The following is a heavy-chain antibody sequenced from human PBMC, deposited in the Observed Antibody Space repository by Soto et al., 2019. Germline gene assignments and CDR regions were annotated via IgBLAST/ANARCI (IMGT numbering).Heavy chain of an antibody. CDR3: ASPARPPGYYYGMDV. V-gene: IGHV1-69*01. J-gene: IGHJ6*02. D-gene: IGHD6-25*01. CDR1: GGTFSSYS. CDR2: IIPIFGPA. Sequence: QVQLVQSGAEVKKPGSSVKVSCKASGGTFSSYSISWVRQAPGQGLEWMGGIIPIFGPANYARKFQGRVTITADESTRTAYMEMSSLRSEDTAVYYCASPARPPGYYYGMDVWGQGTTVTVSS.